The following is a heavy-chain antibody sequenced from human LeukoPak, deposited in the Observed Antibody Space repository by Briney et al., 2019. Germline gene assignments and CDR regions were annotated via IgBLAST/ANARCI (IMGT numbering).Heavy chain of an antibody. CDR3: ARGRFGGAAEYYYYMDV. CDR1: GASVSTSH. D-gene: IGHD6-13*01. CDR2: LSYTGKT. Sequence: SETLSLTCVVSGASVSTSHWNWIRQLPGKGLEWIGCLSYTGKTDYNPSLTSRVTISFDTSKNQFSLKLSSVTAADTAVYYCARGRFGGAAEYYYYMDVWGKGTTVTVSS. J-gene: IGHJ6*03. V-gene: IGHV4-59*02.